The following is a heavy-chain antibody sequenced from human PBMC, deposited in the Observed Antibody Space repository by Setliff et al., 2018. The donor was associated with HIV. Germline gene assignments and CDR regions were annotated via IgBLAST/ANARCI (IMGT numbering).Heavy chain of an antibody. Sequence: ASVKVSCKASGYTFTNYAMHWVRQAPGQRLEWMGWINAGNDNTKYSHKFQGRVTITRDTSASTAYMELSSLRSEDTAVYYCARVPYDCAYCYFDYWGQETLVTSPQ. CDR1: GYTFTNYA. V-gene: IGHV1-3*01. D-gene: IGHD2-21*01. J-gene: IGHJ4*02. CDR3: ARVPYDCAYCYFDY. CDR2: INAGNDNT.